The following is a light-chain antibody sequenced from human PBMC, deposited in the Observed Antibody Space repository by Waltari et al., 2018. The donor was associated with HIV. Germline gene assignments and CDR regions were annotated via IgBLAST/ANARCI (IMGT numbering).Light chain of an antibody. J-gene: IGLJ3*02. CDR2: DVT. CDR3: TSYTNIRTWV. Sequence: QSALTQPASVSGSPGQSITISCAGTSSDVGGYNYVSWFQQHPGKAPKLIIYDVTTRPPGFFNRLSGSKSGNTASLTISGLQAEDEADYYCTSYTNIRTWVFGGGTKLTVL. V-gene: IGLV2-14*03. CDR1: SSDVGGYNY.